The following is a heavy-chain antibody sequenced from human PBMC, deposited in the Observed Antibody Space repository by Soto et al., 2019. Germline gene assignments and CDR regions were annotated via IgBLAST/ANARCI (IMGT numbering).Heavy chain of an antibody. D-gene: IGHD3-9*01. J-gene: IGHJ3*02. CDR2: IYWNDDK. V-gene: IGHV2-5*01. CDR1: GFSLATSAVG. CDR3: PPCQHYDILPPFRSNAFDI. Sequence: SGPTLVNPTHTLTLTCTFSGFSLATSAVGXGWIRQPPGKALEWLALIYWNDDKGYSPSLKNRLTITKDTSKNQVVLTMTNVDPVDTATYSFPPCQHYDILPPFRSNAFDIWGQGTMVTVSS.